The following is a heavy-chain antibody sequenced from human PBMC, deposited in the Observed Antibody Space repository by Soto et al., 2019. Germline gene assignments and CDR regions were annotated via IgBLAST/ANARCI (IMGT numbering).Heavy chain of an antibody. V-gene: IGHV2-70*11. D-gene: IGHD1-20*01. CDR3: TRYKSPVSSFDP. CDR2: IDWDDDK. J-gene: IGHJ5*02. CDR1: GFSLSTSGMC. Sequence: GSGPTLVNPTQTLTLTCTFSGFSLSTSGMCVSWIRQPPGKALEWLARIDWDDDKYYSTSLKTRLTISKDTSKNQVVFTMTNMVLLFTAMYYCTRYKSPVSSFDPWGQGTLVTVSS.